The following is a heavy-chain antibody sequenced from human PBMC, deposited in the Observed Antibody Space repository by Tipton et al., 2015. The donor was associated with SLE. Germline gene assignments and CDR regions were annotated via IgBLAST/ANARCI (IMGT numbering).Heavy chain of an antibody. CDR2: IYFSGST. D-gene: IGHD5-24*01. V-gene: IGHV4-61*01. CDR1: GGSIGSGSYY. CDR3: ARAGDGYNPLHDN. Sequence: TLSLTCTVSGGSIGSGSYYWSWIRQLPGKGLERIGYIYFSGSTYYNPSLESRVTISVDTSKNQFSLKLTSVTAADTAVYYCARAGDGYNPLHDNWGQGTLVTVSS. J-gene: IGHJ4*02.